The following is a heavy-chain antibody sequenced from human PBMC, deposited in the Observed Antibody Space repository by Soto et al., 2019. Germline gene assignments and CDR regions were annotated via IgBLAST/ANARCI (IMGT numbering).Heavy chain of an antibody. CDR3: AKDRVGAAYWYFDL. J-gene: IGHJ2*01. Sequence: GGSLRPSFAASGFSFSDSALSWVRQAPGKGLEWFSSISGSGANTYYTDSVKGRFTISRDNTKDTLYLQMNSLRAEDTAVYYCAKDRVGAAYWYFDLRGRRTLVTVSS. CDR2: ISGSGANT. CDR1: GFSFSDSA. D-gene: IGHD1-26*01. V-gene: IGHV3-23*01.